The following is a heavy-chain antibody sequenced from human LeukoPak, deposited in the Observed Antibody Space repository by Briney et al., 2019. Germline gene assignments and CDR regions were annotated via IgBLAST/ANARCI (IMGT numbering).Heavy chain of an antibody. CDR2: IYYSENT. CDR1: GGSISSGDYY. Sequence: SETLSLTCTVSGGSISSGDYYWGWVRQPPGTGVEWIGYIYYSENTYYNPSLKSRVTMSVDTSKNQFSLKLSSVTAADTAVYYCARSWGGDYALNSWGQGTLVTVSS. CDR3: ARSWGGDYALNS. J-gene: IGHJ4*02. V-gene: IGHV4-30-4*01. D-gene: IGHD4-17*01.